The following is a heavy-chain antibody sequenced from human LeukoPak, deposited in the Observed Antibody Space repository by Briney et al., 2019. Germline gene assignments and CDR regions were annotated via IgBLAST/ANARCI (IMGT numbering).Heavy chain of an antibody. D-gene: IGHD1-26*01. Sequence: PGGSLRLSCAASGFTFSSYWMSWVRQAPGKGLEWVANIKQDGSEKYYVDSVKGRFTISRDNAKNSLYLQMNSLRAEDTAVYYCARDGYSGSRGPFDPWGQGTLVTVSS. CDR1: GFTFSSYW. J-gene: IGHJ5*02. CDR2: IKQDGSEK. V-gene: IGHV3-7*01. CDR3: ARDGYSGSRGPFDP.